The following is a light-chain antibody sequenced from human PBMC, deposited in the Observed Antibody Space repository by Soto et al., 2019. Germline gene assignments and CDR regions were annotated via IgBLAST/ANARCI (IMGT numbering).Light chain of an antibody. Sequence: QSVLTQPPSVSGAPGQRVTISCTGSRSNIGAGSDVQWYQQLPGTAPKLLIYGNINRPSGVPDRFSGSKSGTSASLAITGLQAEDEADYYCQSYDISLSAVVFGGGTKVTVL. V-gene: IGLV1-40*01. CDR2: GNI. J-gene: IGLJ2*01. CDR3: QSYDISLSAVV. CDR1: RSNIGAGSD.